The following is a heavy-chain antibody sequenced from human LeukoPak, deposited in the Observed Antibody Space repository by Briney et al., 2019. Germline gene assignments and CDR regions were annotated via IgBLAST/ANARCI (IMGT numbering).Heavy chain of an antibody. D-gene: IGHD2-15*01. J-gene: IGHJ4*02. CDR2: IRNDGNTQ. CDR1: GFTSNNYG. Sequence: GGSLRLSCAASGFTSNNYGMHWVRQAPGNGLEWVAFIRNDGNTQYYADSVKGRFTISRDNSKNTLYPHMNSLTAEDTAVYYCAKGKDCSGGSCYVDYWGQGTLVTVSS. V-gene: IGHV3-30*02. CDR3: AKGKDCSGGSCYVDY.